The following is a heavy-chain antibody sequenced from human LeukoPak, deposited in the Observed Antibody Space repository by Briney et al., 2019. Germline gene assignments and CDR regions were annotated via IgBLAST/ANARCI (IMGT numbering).Heavy chain of an antibody. D-gene: IGHD2-2*01. J-gene: IGHJ5*02. CDR3: ASARLGYCSSTSCLNWFDP. V-gene: IGHV1-69*13. CDR1: GGTFSSYA. Sequence: SVKVSCKASGGTFSSYAISWVRQAPGQGLEWMGGIIPIFGTANYAQKFQGGVTITADESTSTAYMELSSLRSEDTAVYYCASARLGYCSSTSCLNWFDPWGQGTLVTVSS. CDR2: IIPIFGTA.